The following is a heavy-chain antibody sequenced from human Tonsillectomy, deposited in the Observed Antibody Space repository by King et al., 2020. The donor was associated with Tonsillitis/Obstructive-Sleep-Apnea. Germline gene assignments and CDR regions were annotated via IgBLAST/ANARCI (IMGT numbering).Heavy chain of an antibody. J-gene: IGHJ6*03. D-gene: IGHD5-12*01. CDR3: ARGGLEEYYYYYYMDV. CDR1: GGSISSYY. CDR2: IYYSGST. V-gene: IGHV4-59*01. Sequence: VQLQESGPGLVKPSATLSLTCTVSGGSISSYYWSWIRQPPGKGLEWIGYIYYSGSTNYNPSLKSRVTISVDTSKNQFSLKLSSVTAADTAVYYCARGGLEEYYYYYYMDVWGKGTTVTVSS.